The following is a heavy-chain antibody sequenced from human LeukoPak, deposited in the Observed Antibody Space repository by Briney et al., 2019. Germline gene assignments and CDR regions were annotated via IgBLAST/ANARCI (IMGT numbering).Heavy chain of an antibody. CDR1: GDSINTGRYF. Sequence: PSETLSLTCTVSGDSINTGRYFWGWIRQPPGKGLEWIGTTFYTGSTYYNPSLQSRVTISIDTSKNRFSLSLTSVSAADTAVYFCARRRSHDVWSAWGQGTLVSVSS. V-gene: IGHV4-39*01. CDR2: TFYTGST. D-gene: IGHD3-3*01. CDR3: ARRRSHDVWSA. J-gene: IGHJ4*02.